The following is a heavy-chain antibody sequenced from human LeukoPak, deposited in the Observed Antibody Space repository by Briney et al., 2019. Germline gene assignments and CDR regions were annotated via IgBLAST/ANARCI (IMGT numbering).Heavy chain of an antibody. CDR2: IWYDGSEK. CDR1: GFIFSSYA. V-gene: IGHV3-33*08. CDR3: ARGRSSGWPYYFDY. D-gene: IGHD6-19*01. J-gene: IGHJ4*02. Sequence: PGGSLRLSCAASGFIFSSYAMSWVRQAPGKGLEWVALIWYDGSEKFYADSVKGRFTISRDNSKNTLYLQMNSLRAADTAVYYCARGRSSGWPYYFDYWGQGTLVTISS.